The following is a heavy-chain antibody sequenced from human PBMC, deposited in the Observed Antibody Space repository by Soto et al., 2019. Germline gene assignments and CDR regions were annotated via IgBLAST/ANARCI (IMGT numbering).Heavy chain of an antibody. CDR1: GFTFSGSA. Sequence: EVQLVESGGGLVQPGGSLKLSCAASGFTFSGSAMHWVRQASGKGLEWVGRIRSKANSYATADAASVKGRFTIPRDESKNTAYLQMNSLKTEDTAVYYCTRPSSAVAGTFEFDYWGQGTLVTVSS. J-gene: IGHJ4*02. D-gene: IGHD6-19*01. V-gene: IGHV3-73*01. CDR3: TRPSSAVAGTFEFDY. CDR2: IRSKANSYAT.